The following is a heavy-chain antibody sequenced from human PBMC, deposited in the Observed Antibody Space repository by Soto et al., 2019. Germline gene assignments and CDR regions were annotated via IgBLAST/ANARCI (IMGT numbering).Heavy chain of an antibody. CDR2: IYYSGST. V-gene: IGHV4-31*03. D-gene: IGHD5-12*01. CDR1: GGSISSGGYY. Sequence: PSETLSLTCTGSGGSISSGGYYWSWIRQHPGKGLEWIGYIYYSGSTYYNPSLKSRVTISVDTSKNQFSLKLSSVTAADTAVYYCDRWYRFSVATNYFDYWGQGTLVTVSS. J-gene: IGHJ4*02. CDR3: DRWYRFSVATNYFDY.